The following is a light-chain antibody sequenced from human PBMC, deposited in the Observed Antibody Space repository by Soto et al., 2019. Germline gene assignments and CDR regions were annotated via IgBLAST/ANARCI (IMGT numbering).Light chain of an antibody. CDR3: QQRSNWPSIT. V-gene: IGKV3-11*01. CDR1: QSVSNY. CDR2: DAS. J-gene: IGKJ5*01. Sequence: EIVLTQSPATLSLSPGERATLSCRASQSVSNYLAWYQQKPGQTPRLLIYDASNRATGIPVRFSGSGSGTDFTLTISSLEADDSAVYYCQQRSNWPSITFGQGTRLEIK.